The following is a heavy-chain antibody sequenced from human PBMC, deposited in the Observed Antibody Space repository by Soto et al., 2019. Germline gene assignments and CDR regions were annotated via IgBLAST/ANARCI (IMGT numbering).Heavy chain of an antibody. CDR2: IIPIFGTA. Sequence: QVQLVQSGAEVKKPGSSVKVSCKASGGTFSSYAISWVRQAPGQGLEWMGGIIPIFGTANYAQKFQGRVTITADESTSTAYMELSSLRSEDTAVYYCARALQPRYSGYEPYNWFDPWGQGTLVTVSS. CDR3: ARALQPRYSGYEPYNWFDP. CDR1: GGTFSSYA. J-gene: IGHJ5*02. D-gene: IGHD5-12*01. V-gene: IGHV1-69*01.